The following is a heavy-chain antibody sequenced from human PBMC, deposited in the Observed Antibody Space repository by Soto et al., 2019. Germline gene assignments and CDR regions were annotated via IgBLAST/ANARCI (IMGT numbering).Heavy chain of an antibody. CDR1: GGTFSSYA. Sequence: QVQLVQSGAEVKKPGSSVKVSCKASGGTFSSYAISWVRQAPGQGLEWMGGIIPIFGTANYAQKFQGRVTITADESTSTAYMELSSLRSEDTAVYYCAREFMTTVTYNHYDYYGMEVWGQGTTVTVSS. CDR2: IIPIFGTA. J-gene: IGHJ6*02. V-gene: IGHV1-69*12. CDR3: AREFMTTVTYNHYDYYGMEV. D-gene: IGHD4-4*01.